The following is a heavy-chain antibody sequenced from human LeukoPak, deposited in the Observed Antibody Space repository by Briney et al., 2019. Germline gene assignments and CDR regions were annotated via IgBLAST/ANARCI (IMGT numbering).Heavy chain of an antibody. CDR3: ARDRYYGSGSYRGMDV. D-gene: IGHD3-10*01. V-gene: IGHV4-4*02. J-gene: IGHJ6*04. CDR1: GGSISSSNW. Sequence: SETLSLTCAVSGGSISSSNWWSWVRQPPGKGLEWIGEICHSGSTNYNPSLKSRVTISVDKSKNQFSLKLSSVTAADTAVYYCARDRYYGSGSYRGMDVWGKGTTVTVSS. CDR2: ICHSGST.